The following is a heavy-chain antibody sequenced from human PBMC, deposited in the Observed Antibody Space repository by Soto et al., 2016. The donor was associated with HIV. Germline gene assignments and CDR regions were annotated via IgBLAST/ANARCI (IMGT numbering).Heavy chain of an antibody. CDR2: IYSGGST. J-gene: IGHJ4*02. CDR3: ASGDYGSGSYRPPFDY. Sequence: EVQLVETGGGLIQPGGSLRLSCAASGFTVSSNYMSWVRQAPGKGLEWVSIIYSGGSTYYADSVKGRFTISRDNSKNTLYLQMNSLRAEDTAVYYCASGDYGSGSYRPPFDYWGQGTLVTVSS. D-gene: IGHD3-10*01. V-gene: IGHV3-53*02. CDR1: GFTVSSNY.